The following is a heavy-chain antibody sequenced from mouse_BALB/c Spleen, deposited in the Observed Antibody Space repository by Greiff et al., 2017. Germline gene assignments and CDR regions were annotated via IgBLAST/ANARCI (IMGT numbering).Heavy chain of an antibody. CDR2: ISYSGST. V-gene: IGHV3-2*02. CDR1: GYSITSDYA. CDR3: ARDGNYDWYFDV. Sequence: EVQLVESGPGLVKPSQSLSLTCTVTGYSITSDYAWNWIRQFPGNKLEWMGYISYSGSTSYNPSLKSRISITRDTSKNQFFLQLNSVTTEDTATYYCARDGNYDWYFDVWGAGTTVTVSS. J-gene: IGHJ1*01. D-gene: IGHD2-1*01.